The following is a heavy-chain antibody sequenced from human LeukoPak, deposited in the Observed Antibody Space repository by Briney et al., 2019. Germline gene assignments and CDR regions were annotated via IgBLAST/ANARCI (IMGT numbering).Heavy chain of an antibody. V-gene: IGHV3-13*04. CDR2: IGTTSDT. Sequence: PGGSLRLSCAAYGFTFSSYDMHWVRQATGKGLEWVSAIGTTSDTYCPVTVEGRFTVSSKNAKDSLYLQMYSLRAGDTAVYYCARAYCGGDCRWGFDYWGQGTLITVSS. D-gene: IGHD2-21*02. J-gene: IGHJ4*02. CDR3: ARAYCGGDCRWGFDY. CDR1: GFTFSSYD.